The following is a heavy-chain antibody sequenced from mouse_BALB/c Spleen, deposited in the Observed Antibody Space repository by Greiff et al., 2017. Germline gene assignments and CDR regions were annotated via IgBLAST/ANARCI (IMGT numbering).Heavy chain of an antibody. J-gene: IGHJ2*01. D-gene: IGHD1-1*02. CDR3: VRGGNYFDY. CDR2: IRSKSNNYAT. V-gene: IGHV10-1*02. CDR1: GFTFNTYA. Sequence: EVQGVESGGGLVQPKGSLKLSCAASGFTFNTYAMNWVRQAPGKGLDWVARIRSKSNNYATYYADSVKDRFTISRDDSQSMLYLQMNNLKTEDTAMYYCVRGGNYFDYWGQGTTLTVSS.